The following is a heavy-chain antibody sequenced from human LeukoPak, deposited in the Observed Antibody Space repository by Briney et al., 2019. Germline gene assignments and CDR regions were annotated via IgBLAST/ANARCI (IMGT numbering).Heavy chain of an antibody. Sequence: GGSLRLSCAASGLTFSSYAMSWVRQAPGKGLEWVSAISGSGGSTYYADSVKGRFTISRDNSKNTLYLQMNSLRAEDTAVYYCAKRYDFWSGSFNYYNMDVWGQGTTVTVSS. CDR3: AKRYDFWSGSFNYYNMDV. D-gene: IGHD3-3*01. CDR1: GLTFSSYA. CDR2: ISGSGGST. V-gene: IGHV3-23*01. J-gene: IGHJ6*02.